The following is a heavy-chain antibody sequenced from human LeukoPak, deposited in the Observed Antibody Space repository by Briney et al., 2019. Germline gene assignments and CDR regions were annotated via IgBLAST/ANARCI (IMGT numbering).Heavy chain of an antibody. CDR1: GGTFSSYA. D-gene: IGHD6-13*01. CDR3: ARKGAAAFDY. CDR2: IIPIFGTA. Sequence: VASVKVSCKASGGTFSSYAISWVRQAPGQGLEWMGGIIPIFGTANYAQKFQGRVTITADESTSTAHMELSSLRSEDTAVYYCARKGAAAFDYWGQGTLVTVSS. J-gene: IGHJ4*02. V-gene: IGHV1-69*13.